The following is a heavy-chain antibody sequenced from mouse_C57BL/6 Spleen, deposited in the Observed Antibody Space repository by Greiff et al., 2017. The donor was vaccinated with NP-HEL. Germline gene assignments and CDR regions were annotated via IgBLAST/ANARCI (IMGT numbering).Heavy chain of an antibody. CDR3: ARPGMRDDYFDY. CDR1: GYTFTSYW. J-gene: IGHJ2*01. V-gene: IGHV1-52*01. CDR2: IDPSDSET. D-gene: IGHD2-10*02. Sequence: VQLQQPGAELVRPGSSVKLSCKASGYTFTSYWMHWVKQRPIQGLEWIGNIDPSDSETHYNQKFKDKATLTVDKSSSTAYMQLSSLTSEDSAVYYCARPGMRDDYFDYWGHGTTLTVSS.